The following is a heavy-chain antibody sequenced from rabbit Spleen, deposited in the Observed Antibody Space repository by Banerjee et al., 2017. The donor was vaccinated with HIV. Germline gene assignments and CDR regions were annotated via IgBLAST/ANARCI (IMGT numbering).Heavy chain of an antibody. CDR3: ARDQHGAGWYFDL. D-gene: IGHD4-1*01. V-gene: IGHV1S45*01. J-gene: IGHJ4*01. CDR1: GFSFSNKAV. CDR2: INAVTGKA. Sequence: QEQLVESGGGLVKPEGSLKLSCTASGFSFSNKAVMCWVRQAPGKGLEWIACINAVTGKAVYASWAKGRFTFSKTSSTTVTLQMTSLTAADTATYFCARDQHGAGWYFDLWGQGTLVTVS.